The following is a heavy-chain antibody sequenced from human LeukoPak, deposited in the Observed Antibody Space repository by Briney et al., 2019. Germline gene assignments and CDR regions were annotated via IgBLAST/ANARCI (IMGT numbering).Heavy chain of an antibody. D-gene: IGHD5-18*01. CDR2: MLDTVTT. CDR3: ATIKRGNIFGYFDF. J-gene: IGHJ4*02. Sequence: SETLSLNCAVSGASMNTHYWSWIRQPPGKGLEWIGYMLDTVTTKDNPSLKSRFTLSADTSKNQFSLRLTSVTAADTAVYYCATIKRGNIFGYFDFWGQGIPVTVSS. CDR1: GASMNTHY. V-gene: IGHV4-59*11.